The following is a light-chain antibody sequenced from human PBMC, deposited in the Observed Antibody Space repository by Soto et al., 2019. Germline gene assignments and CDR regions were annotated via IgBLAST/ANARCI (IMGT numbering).Light chain of an antibody. CDR2: AAS. V-gene: IGKV1-5*01. J-gene: IGKJ4*01. Sequence: DILLIQSPATLSASVGDRITITCRASENIFKFLAWYQQRSGSAPNLLIYAASDLEKGVPSRFSGSGSETEFTLTIDNLQPNDSAPYFCQHYHSQSITFGGGTQVDVK. CDR3: QHYHSQSIT. CDR1: ENIFKF.